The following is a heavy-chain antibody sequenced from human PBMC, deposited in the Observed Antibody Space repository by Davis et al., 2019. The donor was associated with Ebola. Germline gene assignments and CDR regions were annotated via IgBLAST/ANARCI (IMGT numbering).Heavy chain of an antibody. J-gene: IGHJ6*02. CDR3: ARRTTYYYYYGMDV. V-gene: IGHV4-59*05. D-gene: IGHD1-7*01. CDR2: IYYSGST. CDR1: GGSISSYY. Sequence: SETLSLTCTVSGGSISSYYWSWIRQPPGKGLEWIGSIYYSGSTYYNPSLKSRVTISVDTSKNQFSLKLSSVTAADTAVYYCARRTTYYYYYGMDVWGQGTTVTVSS.